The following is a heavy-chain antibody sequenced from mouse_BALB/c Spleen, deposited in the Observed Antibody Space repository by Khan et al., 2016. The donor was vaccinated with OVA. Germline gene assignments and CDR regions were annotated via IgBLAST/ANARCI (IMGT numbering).Heavy chain of an antibody. CDR1: GFTFSTYG. CDR2: INTGGAYT. Sequence: VQLKESGGDFVRPGGSLKLSCAASGFTFSTYGMSWVRQTPDKWLEWVATINTGGAYTYYPDSVKGRFTISRDNAKNTLYLQLSSLKSEDTAIYYCARLAYYYNSEGFAYWGQGTLVTVAA. D-gene: IGHD1-1*01. V-gene: IGHV5-6*01. CDR3: ARLAYYYNSEGFAY. J-gene: IGHJ3*01.